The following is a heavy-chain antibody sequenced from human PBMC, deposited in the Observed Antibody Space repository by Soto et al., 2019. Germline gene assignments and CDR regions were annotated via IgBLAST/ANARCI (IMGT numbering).Heavy chain of an antibody. V-gene: IGHV4-34*01. CDR2: INHSGST. CDR1: GGSFSGYY. J-gene: IGHJ5*02. Sequence: SETLSLTCAVYGGSFSGYYWSWIRQPPGKGLEWIGEINHSGSTNYNPSLKSRVTISVDTSKNQFSLKLSSVTAADTAVYYCARSPRGTGRFDPWGQGTLVTVSS. CDR3: ARSPRGTGRFDP. D-gene: IGHD1-1*01.